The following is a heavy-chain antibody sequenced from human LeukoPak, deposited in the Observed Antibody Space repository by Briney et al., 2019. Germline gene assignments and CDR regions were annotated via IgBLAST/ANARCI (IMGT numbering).Heavy chain of an antibody. CDR1: GDSVSSNSAA. V-gene: IGHV6-1*01. Sequence: SQTLSLTCAISGDSVSSNSAAWNWIRQSPSRGLEWLGRTYYRSKWYNDYAVSVKSRITIDPDTSKNQFSLKLSSVTAADTAVYYCARGFSGVATVDPWGQGTLVTVSS. D-gene: IGHD5-12*01. CDR3: ARGFSGVATVDP. CDR2: TYYRSKWYN. J-gene: IGHJ5*02.